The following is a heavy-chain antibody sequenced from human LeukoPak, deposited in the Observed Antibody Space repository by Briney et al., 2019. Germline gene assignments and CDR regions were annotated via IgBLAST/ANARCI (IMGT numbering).Heavy chain of an antibody. V-gene: IGHV1-18*01. CDR1: GYTFATYG. J-gene: IGHJ4*02. CDR3: ARGERFGELFFDY. CDR2: ISAYNGYT. Sequence: ASVKVSCKTSGYTFATYGITWVRQAPGQGLEWMGWISAYNGYTNYAQNLQGRVTMTTDTSTSTAYVELRSLRSDDTAVYYCARGERFGELFFDYWGQGTLVTLSS. D-gene: IGHD3-10*01.